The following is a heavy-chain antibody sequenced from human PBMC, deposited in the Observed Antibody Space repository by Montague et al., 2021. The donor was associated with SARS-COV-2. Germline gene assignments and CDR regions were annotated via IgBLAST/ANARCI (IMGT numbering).Heavy chain of an antibody. CDR2: ITHGGST. CDR1: GGSLSGIY. J-gene: IGHJ4*02. CDR3: ARSHDYRGNDYFDS. Sequence: SETLSLTCAVSGGSLSGIYWTWICLAPGQGLEWDGEITHGGSTSSSSALTRRLTISLDTSKNQFSLKLDSVTAADTATYYCARSHDYRGNDYFDSWGQGALVIVSS. D-gene: IGHD4-23*01. V-gene: IGHV4-34*01.